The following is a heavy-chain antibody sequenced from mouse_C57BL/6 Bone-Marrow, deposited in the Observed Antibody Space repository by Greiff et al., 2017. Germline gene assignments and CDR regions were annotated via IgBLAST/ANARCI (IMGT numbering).Heavy chain of an antibody. CDR2: IYPGSGNT. CDR1: GYTFTDYY. J-gene: IGHJ4*01. Sequence: QVTLKESGAELVRPGASVKLSCKASGYTFTDYYINWVKQRPGQGLEWIARIYPGSGNTYYNEKFKGKATLTAEKSSSTAYMQLSSLTSEDSAVYFCARNEIYGTTVVPRIVDYWGQGTSVTVSS. D-gene: IGHD1-1*01. V-gene: IGHV1-76*01. CDR3: ARNEIYGTTVVPRIVDY.